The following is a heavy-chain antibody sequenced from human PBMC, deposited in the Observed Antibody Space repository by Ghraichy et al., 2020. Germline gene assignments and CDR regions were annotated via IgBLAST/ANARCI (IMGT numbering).Heavy chain of an antibody. V-gene: IGHV3-23*01. J-gene: IGHJ5*02. CDR1: GFTFSNYV. CDR3: EGTWA. D-gene: IGHD1/OR15-1a*01. CDR2: ISASGGTT. Sequence: GSLRLSCAGSGFTFSNYVMGWVRQAPGKGLEWVSSISASGGTTYHADSVKGRFTTSRDNSKNTLFLQMNTLRAEDTAVYYCEGTWAWGQGTLVTVSS.